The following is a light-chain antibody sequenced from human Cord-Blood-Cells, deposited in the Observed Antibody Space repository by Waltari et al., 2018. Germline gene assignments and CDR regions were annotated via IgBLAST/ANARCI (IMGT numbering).Light chain of an antibody. J-gene: IGKJ1*01. CDR2: WAS. V-gene: IGKV4-1*01. Sequence: DIVMTQSPDSLAGFLGERATNNCKPSQSVLYSSNNKNYLAWYQQKPGPPPKLLIYWASTRESGVPDRFSGSGSGTDFTLTISSLQAEDVAVYYCQQYYSTPWTFGQGTKVEIK. CDR1: QSVLYSSNNKNY. CDR3: QQYYSTPWT.